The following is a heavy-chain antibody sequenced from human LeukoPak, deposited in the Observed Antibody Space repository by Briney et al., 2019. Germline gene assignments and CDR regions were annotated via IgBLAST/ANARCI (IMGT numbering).Heavy chain of an antibody. D-gene: IGHD4-17*01. J-gene: IGHJ6*02. Sequence: GGSLRLPCAASGFTFSDYYMSWIRQASGKGLEWVSYISSSGSTIYYADSVKGRFTISRDNAKNSLYLQMNSLRAEDTAVYYCARDPDYGDYANYGMDVWGQGTTVTVSS. V-gene: IGHV3-11*01. CDR2: ISSSGSTI. CDR3: ARDPDYGDYANYGMDV. CDR1: GFTFSDYY.